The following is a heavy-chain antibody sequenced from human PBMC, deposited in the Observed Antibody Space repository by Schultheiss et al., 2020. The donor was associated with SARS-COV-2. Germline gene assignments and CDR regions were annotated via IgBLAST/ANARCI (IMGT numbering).Heavy chain of an antibody. Sequence: SQTLSLTCTVSGGSISSSSYYWGWIRQPPGKGLEWIGNIYYSGSTNYNPSLKSRVTISVDTSKNQFSLKLSSVTAADTAVYYCARAIAAAGTVYYYYYGMDVWGQGTTVTVSS. CDR3: ARAIAAAGTVYYYYYGMDV. CDR1: GGSISSSSYY. J-gene: IGHJ6*02. V-gene: IGHV4-39*07. D-gene: IGHD6-13*01. CDR2: IYYSGST.